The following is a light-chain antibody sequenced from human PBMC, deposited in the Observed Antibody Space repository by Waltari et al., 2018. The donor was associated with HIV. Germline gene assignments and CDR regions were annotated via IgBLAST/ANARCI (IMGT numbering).Light chain of an antibody. V-gene: IGLV3-21*02. Sequence: SYVLTQPPSVSVAPGQTARSTCGGHKLGSKSVHWYQQKTGQAPVLVVYDDSDRPSGIPERFSGSNSGNTATLTISRVEAGDEADYYCQVWDSSSDHVVFGGGTKLTVL. CDR1: KLGSKS. J-gene: IGLJ2*01. CDR2: DDS. CDR3: QVWDSSSDHVV.